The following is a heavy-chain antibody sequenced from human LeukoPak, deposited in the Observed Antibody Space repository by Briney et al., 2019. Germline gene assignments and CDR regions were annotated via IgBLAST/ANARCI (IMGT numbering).Heavy chain of an antibody. CDR1: GFTFSSYW. D-gene: IGHD2-8*02. J-gene: IGHJ5*02. V-gene: IGHV3-74*01. CDR2: INSDGSST. Sequence: GGPLRLSCAASGFTFSSYWMHWVRQAPGTGLVWVSRINSDGSSTSYADSVKGRFTISRDNAKNTLYLQMNSLRAQDTAVYYCARDLVDCFDPWGQGTLVTVSS. CDR3: ARDLVDCFDP.